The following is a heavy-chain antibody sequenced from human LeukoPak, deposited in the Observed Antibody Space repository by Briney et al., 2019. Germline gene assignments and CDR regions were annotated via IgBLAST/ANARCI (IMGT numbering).Heavy chain of an antibody. Sequence: ASVKVSCKACGCTFTNYDINWVRQATAKGRDWMGWMNPNSGNTGYAQKFQGRVTIPRNTSICTAYVELSSLRSEDTAVYYCARAPVTLGPYSYYMDGWSKGTTVTVSS. CDR2: MNPNSGNT. CDR1: GCTFTNYD. V-gene: IGHV1-8*03. D-gene: IGHD4-17*01. CDR3: ARAPVTLGPYSYYMDG. J-gene: IGHJ6*03.